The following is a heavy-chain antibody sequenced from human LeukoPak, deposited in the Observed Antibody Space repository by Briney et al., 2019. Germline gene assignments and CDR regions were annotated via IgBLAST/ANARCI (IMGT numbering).Heavy chain of an antibody. CDR3: ARVGYSGSYSDY. Sequence: GGSLRLSCAASGFTFSSSAMHWVRQAPGKGLEYVSAISSNGGSTYYANSVKGRFTISRDNSKNTLYLQMGSLRAEDMAVYYCARVGYSGSYSDYWGQGTLVTVSS. CDR1: GFTFSSSA. J-gene: IGHJ4*02. CDR2: ISSNGGST. V-gene: IGHV3-64*01. D-gene: IGHD1-26*01.